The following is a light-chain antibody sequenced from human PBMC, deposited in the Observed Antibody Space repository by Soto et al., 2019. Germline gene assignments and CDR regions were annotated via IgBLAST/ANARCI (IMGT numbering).Light chain of an antibody. CDR2: GAS. Sequence: EIVMTQSPATLSVSPGERATLSCRASQSVSSNLAWYQQKPGQAPRLLIYGASTRATGIPARFSGSGSGTEFTLTISSLQPEDFATYYCQQSYSTPPYTFGQGTKLEIK. CDR1: QSVSSN. J-gene: IGKJ2*01. CDR3: QQSYSTPPYT. V-gene: IGKV3-15*01.